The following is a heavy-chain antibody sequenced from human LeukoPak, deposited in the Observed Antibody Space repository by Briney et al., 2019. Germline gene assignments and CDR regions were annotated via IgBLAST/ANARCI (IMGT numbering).Heavy chain of an antibody. Sequence: GGSLRLSCAASGFTFSSYAMSWVRQAPGKGLGWVSAISGSGGSTYYADFVKGRFTISRDNSKNTLYLQMNSLRAEDTAVYYCAKRGGDYYGSGSPDPIDYWGQGTLVTVSS. V-gene: IGHV3-23*01. CDR1: GFTFSSYA. D-gene: IGHD3-10*01. J-gene: IGHJ4*02. CDR2: ISGSGGST. CDR3: AKRGGDYYGSGSPDPIDY.